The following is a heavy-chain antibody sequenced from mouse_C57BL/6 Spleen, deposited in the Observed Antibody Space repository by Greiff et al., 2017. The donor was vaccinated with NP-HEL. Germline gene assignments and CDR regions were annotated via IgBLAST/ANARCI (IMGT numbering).Heavy chain of an antibody. D-gene: IGHD2-1*01. V-gene: IGHV1-82*01. Sequence: VQLQQSGPELVKPGASVKISCKASGYAFSSSWMNWVKQRPGKGLEWIGRIYPGDGDTNYNGKFKGKATLTADKSSSTAYMQLSSLTSEDSAVYFCARMDYGNPYYFDYWGQGTTLTVSS. CDR3: ARMDYGNPYYFDY. CDR1: GYAFSSSW. J-gene: IGHJ2*01. CDR2: IYPGDGDT.